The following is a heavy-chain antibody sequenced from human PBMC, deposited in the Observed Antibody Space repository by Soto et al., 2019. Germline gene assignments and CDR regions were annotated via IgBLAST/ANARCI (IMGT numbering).Heavy chain of an antibody. J-gene: IGHJ6*02. CDR2: INPSGGST. CDR3: ARDGAVAVWRDYYYGMDV. D-gene: IGHD6-19*01. Sequence: GASVKVSCKASGYTFTSYYMHWVRQAPGQGLEWMGIINPSGGSTSYAQKFQGRVTMTRDTSTSTVYMELSSLRSEDTAVYYCARDGAVAVWRDYYYGMDVWGQGTTVTVSS. CDR1: GYTFTSYY. V-gene: IGHV1-46*01.